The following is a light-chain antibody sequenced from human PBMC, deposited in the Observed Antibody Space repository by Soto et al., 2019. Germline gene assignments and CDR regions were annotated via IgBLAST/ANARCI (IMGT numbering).Light chain of an antibody. J-gene: IGLJ1*01. V-gene: IGLV2-8*01. CDR1: ITEFYGSNF. Sequence: QSVLAQPPSASRSPGQPVPISWTGTITEFYGSNFFSWYQQHPGKAPQLMIYAVTKRPSGVPDRFSCSKSGNTASLPVFGLQAEDEADYYCSSYVGRNLFLFGAGTKVTVL. CDR3: SSYVGRNLFL. CDR2: AVT.